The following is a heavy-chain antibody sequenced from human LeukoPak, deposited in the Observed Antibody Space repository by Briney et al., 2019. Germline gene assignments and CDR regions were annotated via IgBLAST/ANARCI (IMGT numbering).Heavy chain of an antibody. CDR3: ARGWHAPVYYYDSSGTPTPSYGMDV. CDR1: GGSFSGYY. CDR2: INHSGST. D-gene: IGHD3-22*01. J-gene: IGHJ6*02. Sequence: PSETLSLTCAVYGGSFSGYYWSWIRQPPGKGLEWIGEINHSGSTNYNPSLKSRVTISVDTSKNQFSLKLSSVTAADTAVYYCARGWHAPVYYYDSSGTPTPSYGMDVWGQGTTVTVSS. V-gene: IGHV4-34*01.